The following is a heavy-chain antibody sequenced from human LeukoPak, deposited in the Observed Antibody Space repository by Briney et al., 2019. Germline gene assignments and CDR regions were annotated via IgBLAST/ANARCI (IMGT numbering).Heavy chain of an antibody. D-gene: IGHD3-10*01. CDR2: INPSDSYT. J-gene: IGHJ4*02. CDR3: ARLPLWFGAWEYY. CDR1: GDSFTSSW. Sequence: GESLRISCKGSGDSFTSSWVSWVRQMPGKGLEWLGRINPSDSYTNYSPSFQDHVTISADKSSSTAYLQWSSLKASDTAMYYCARLPLWFGAWEYYWGQGTLVTVSS. V-gene: IGHV5-10-1*01.